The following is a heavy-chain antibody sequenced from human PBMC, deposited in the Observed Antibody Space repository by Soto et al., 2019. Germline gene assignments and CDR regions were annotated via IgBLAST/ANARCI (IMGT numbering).Heavy chain of an antibody. D-gene: IGHD3-16*01. CDR3: ARDLVYYGNYYYTMDV. V-gene: IGHV4-38-2*02. J-gene: IGHJ6*02. CDR2: IYHSGST. CDR1: DSSISGAFY. Sequence: SETLSLTCDVSDSSISGAFYWGWVRQSPGKGLEWIGGIYHSGSTYYNPSLKSRVTISIDTSENHFSLELNSVTAADTGLYYCARDLVYYGNYYYTMDVWGQGITVTVSS.